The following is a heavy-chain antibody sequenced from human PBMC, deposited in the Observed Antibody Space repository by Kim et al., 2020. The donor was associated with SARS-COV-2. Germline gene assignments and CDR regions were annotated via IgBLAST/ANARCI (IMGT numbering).Heavy chain of an antibody. V-gene: IGHV4-34*01. D-gene: IGHD3-10*01. CDR3: AREEELLWFGELLSGMDV. CDR2: INHSGST. Sequence: SETLSLTCAVYGGSFSGYYWSWIRQPPGKGLEWIGEINHSGSTNYNPSLKSRVTISVDTSKNKFSLKLSSVTAADTAVYYCAREEELLWFGELLSGMDVWGQGTTVTVSS. CDR1: GGSFSGYY. J-gene: IGHJ6*02.